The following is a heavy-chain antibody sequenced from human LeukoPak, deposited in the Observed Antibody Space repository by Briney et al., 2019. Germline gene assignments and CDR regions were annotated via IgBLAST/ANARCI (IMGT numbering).Heavy chain of an antibody. V-gene: IGHV4-34*01. CDR3: ARGPNCSGGSCYQSGFDFDI. CDR2: INHSGST. D-gene: IGHD2-15*01. CDR1: GGSFSGYY. Sequence: SETLSLTCAVYGGSFSGYYWSWIRQPPGKGLEWIGEINHSGSTNYNPSLKSRVTISVDTSKNPFSLKLSAVTAADTAVYYCARGPNCSGGSCYQSGFDFDIWGQGTMVTVSS. J-gene: IGHJ3*02.